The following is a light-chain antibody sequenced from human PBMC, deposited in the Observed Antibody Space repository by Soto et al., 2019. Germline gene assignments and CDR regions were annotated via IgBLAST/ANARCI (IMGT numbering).Light chain of an antibody. Sequence: YVLTQPPSLSAAPGQKVTISCSGSSSNIGGNSVSWYQQLPGTSPKLLIYDDNKRPSGIPDRFSGSKSGTSATLGITGFQTGDEADYYCGSWDSSLSAYVFGTGTKVTVL. CDR2: DDN. CDR3: GSWDSSLSAYV. V-gene: IGLV1-51*01. CDR1: SSNIGGNS. J-gene: IGLJ1*01.